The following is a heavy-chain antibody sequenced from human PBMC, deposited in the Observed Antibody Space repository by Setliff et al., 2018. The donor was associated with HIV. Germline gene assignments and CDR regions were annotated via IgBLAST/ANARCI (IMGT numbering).Heavy chain of an antibody. D-gene: IGHD2-15*01. CDR2: IYYSGST. CDR3: ARATATWLVDN. V-gene: IGHV4-38-2*02. J-gene: IGHJ4*02. CDR1: GYSISSGYY. Sequence: ASETLSLTCTVTGYSISSGYYWAWIRQPPGKGLEWIGYIYYSGSTNYNPSLKSRLTISVDAAKNQFSLKLSSVTTADTAVYYCARATATWLVDNWGQGTLVTVSS.